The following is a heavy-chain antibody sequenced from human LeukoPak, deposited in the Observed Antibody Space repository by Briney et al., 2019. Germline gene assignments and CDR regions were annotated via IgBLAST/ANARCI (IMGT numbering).Heavy chain of an antibody. V-gene: IGHV3-11*01. CDR1: GFTFSDYY. Sequence: SGGSLRLSCAASGFTFSDYYMSWIRQAPGKGLEWVSYISSSGSTIYYADSVKGRFTISRDNAKNSLYLQMNSLRAEDTAVYYCARDRRSSWYDYYYYYMDVRGKGTTVTISS. CDR2: ISSSGSTI. J-gene: IGHJ6*03. D-gene: IGHD6-13*01. CDR3: ARDRRSSWYDYYYYYMDV.